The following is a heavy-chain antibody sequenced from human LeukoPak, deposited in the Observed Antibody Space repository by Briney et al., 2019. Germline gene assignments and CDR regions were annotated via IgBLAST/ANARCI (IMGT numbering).Heavy chain of an antibody. D-gene: IGHD5-18*01. CDR1: GGSISSSSYY. V-gene: IGHV4-39*01. CDR3: TRIMGYSYGRIDY. CDR2: IYYSGST. J-gene: IGHJ4*02. Sequence: SETLSLTCTVSGGSISSSSYYWGWIRQPPGKGLEWIGSIYYSGSTYYNPSLKSRVTISVDTSINQFSLRLSSVTAADTAVYFCTRIMGYSYGRIDYWGQGTLVTVSS.